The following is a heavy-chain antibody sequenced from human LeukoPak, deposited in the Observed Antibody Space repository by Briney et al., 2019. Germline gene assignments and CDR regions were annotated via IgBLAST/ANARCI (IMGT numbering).Heavy chain of an antibody. CDR1: GYTFTSYY. Sequence: GASVKVSCKASGYTFTSYYIHWVRQAPGQGLEWMGIINPSGGSTSYAQKFQGRVTMTRDTSTSTVYMELSSLRSEDTAVYYCARNTGYCSGGSCFDYWGQGTLVTVSS. CDR3: ARNTGYCSGGSCFDY. D-gene: IGHD2-15*01. CDR2: INPSGGST. J-gene: IGHJ4*02. V-gene: IGHV1-46*01.